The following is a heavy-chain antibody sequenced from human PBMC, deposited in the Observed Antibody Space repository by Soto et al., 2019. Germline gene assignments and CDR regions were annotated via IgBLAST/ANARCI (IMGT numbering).Heavy chain of an antibody. J-gene: IGHJ4*02. CDR2: INHSGST. CDR3: ARQRIMITFGGVIVKGHLDY. CDR1: GGSFSGYY. Sequence: PSETLSLTCAVYGGSFSGYYWSWIRQPPGKGLEWIGEINHSGSTNYNPSLKSRVTISVDTSKNQFSLKLSSVTAADTAVYYCARQRIMITFGGVIVKGHLDYWGQGTLVTVSS. D-gene: IGHD3-16*02. V-gene: IGHV4-34*01.